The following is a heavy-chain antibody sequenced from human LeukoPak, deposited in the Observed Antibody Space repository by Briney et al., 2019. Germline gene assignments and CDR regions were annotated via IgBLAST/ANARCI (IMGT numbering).Heavy chain of an antibody. CDR1: GYTFTGYY. CDR2: INPNSGGT. CDR3: ARDLIAAAGGGGFDY. V-gene: IGHV1-2*02. J-gene: IGHJ4*02. D-gene: IGHD6-13*01. Sequence: ASVKVSCKASGYTFTGYYMHWVRQAPGQGLEWMGWINPNSGGTNYAQKFQGRVTMTRDTSISTAYMELSRLRSDDTAVYYCARDLIAAAGGGGFDYWGQGTLVTVSS.